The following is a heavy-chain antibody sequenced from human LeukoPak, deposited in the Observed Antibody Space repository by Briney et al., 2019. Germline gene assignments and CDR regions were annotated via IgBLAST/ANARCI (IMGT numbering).Heavy chain of an antibody. CDR3: ARERSPGYFDY. CDR1: GGSISSSSYY. Sequence: TASETLSLTCTVSGGSISSSSYYWGWIRQPPGKGLEWIGSIYYSGSTYYNPSLKSRVTISVDTSKNQFSLKLSSVTAADTAVYYCARERSPGYFDYWGQGTLVTVSS. V-gene: IGHV4-39*07. CDR2: IYYSGST. J-gene: IGHJ4*02. D-gene: IGHD1-26*01.